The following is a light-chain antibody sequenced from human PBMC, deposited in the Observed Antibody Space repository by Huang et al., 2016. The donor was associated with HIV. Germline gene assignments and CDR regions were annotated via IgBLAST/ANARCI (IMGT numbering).Light chain of an antibody. J-gene: IGKJ2*01. CDR3: QQYYSTPYT. CDR2: WAS. Sequence: DIVMTQSPDSLAVSLGERATINCKTSQTVLYNSNNTNYLAWYQQKPGQPPKLLLNWASTRESGVPGRFSGSGSETDFTLTISSLQAEDVAVYYCQQYYSTPYTFGQGTKLEIK. CDR1: QTVLYNSNNTNY. V-gene: IGKV4-1*01.